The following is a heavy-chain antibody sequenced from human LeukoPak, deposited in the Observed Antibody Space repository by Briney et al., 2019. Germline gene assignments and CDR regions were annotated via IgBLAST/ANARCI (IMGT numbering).Heavy chain of an antibody. CDR3: ARALVPPDDAFDI. D-gene: IGHD3-10*01. Sequence: GGSLRLSCAASGFTFSSYGMHWVRQAPGKGLEWVAVIWYDGSNKYYADSVKGRFTISRDNSKNTLYLQMNSLRAEDTAVYYCARALVPPDDAFDIWGQGTMVTVSS. V-gene: IGHV3-33*01. J-gene: IGHJ3*02. CDR1: GFTFSSYG. CDR2: IWYDGSNK.